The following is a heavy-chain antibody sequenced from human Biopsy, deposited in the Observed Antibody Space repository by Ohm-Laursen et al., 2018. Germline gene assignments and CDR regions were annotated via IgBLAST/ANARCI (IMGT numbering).Heavy chain of an antibody. J-gene: IGHJ6*02. D-gene: IGHD1-26*01. V-gene: IGHV4-59*01. Sequence: SETLSLTWTVSGVSISSDYWSWIRQTPGKGLVWIGYIYYSGSTNYNPSLKSRVIISVDTSKNQFLLRLNSGTAADTAVYYCARATNSAGWPYYYFYGMDVWGQGTTVTVSS. CDR2: IYYSGST. CDR3: ARATNSAGWPYYYFYGMDV. CDR1: GVSISSDY.